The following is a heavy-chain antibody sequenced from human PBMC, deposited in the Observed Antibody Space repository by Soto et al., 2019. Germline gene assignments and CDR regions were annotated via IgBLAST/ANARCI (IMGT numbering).Heavy chain of an antibody. CDR3: ARDILGGSYDFCH. Sequence: EVQLLESGGGLVQPGGSLRLSCAASGFTFSSYAMSWVRQAPGKGLEWVSVISSDGNTYYADSVKGRFTISRDNSKNTLYLEMNSLRVGDTAVYYCARDILGGSYDFCHGGQGTLVTVSS. CDR1: GFTFSSYA. D-gene: IGHD3-3*01. CDR2: ISSDGNT. J-gene: IGHJ4*02. V-gene: IGHV3-66*01.